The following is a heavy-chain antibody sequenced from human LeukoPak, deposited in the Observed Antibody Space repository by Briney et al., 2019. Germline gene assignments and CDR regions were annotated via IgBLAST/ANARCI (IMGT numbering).Heavy chain of an antibody. CDR1: GVSFSGYY. CDR3: ARSDFWSGYANY. J-gene: IGHJ4*02. Sequence: SETLSLTCTVHGVSFSGYYWSWIRQPPGKGLEWIGEINHSGTTNYNPSLKSRVTISVDKSKNQFSLKLNSVTAADTAVYYCARSDFWSGYANYWGQGTLVTVSS. V-gene: IGHV4-34*01. CDR2: INHSGTT. D-gene: IGHD3-3*01.